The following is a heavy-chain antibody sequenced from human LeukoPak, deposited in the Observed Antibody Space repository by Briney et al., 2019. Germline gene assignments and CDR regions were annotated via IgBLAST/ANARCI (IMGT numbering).Heavy chain of an antibody. CDR3: ARDFHYDYVWGSYRSRGPFDY. V-gene: IGHV3-48*03. Sequence: PGGSLRLSCAASGFTFSSYEMNWVRQAPGNGLEWVSYTSSSGSTIYYADSVKGRFTISRDNAKNSLYLQMNCMRAEDTAVYYCARDFHYDYVWGSYRSRGPFDYWGQGTLVTVSS. CDR2: TSSSGSTI. CDR1: GFTFSSYE. D-gene: IGHD3-16*02. J-gene: IGHJ4*02.